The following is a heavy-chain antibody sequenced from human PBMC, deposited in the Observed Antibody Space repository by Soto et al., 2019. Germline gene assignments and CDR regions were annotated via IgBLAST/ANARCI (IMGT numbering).Heavy chain of an antibody. D-gene: IGHD1-26*01. CDR1: GETFSNYA. V-gene: IGHV1-69*04. J-gene: IGHJ4*02. CDR3: ARDAGTVGTPFDY. Sequence: SVKVSCKASGETFSNYAINWVRQAPGQGLEWMGRVFPIVGIANYAQKFQGRVTITADKSSTTAYMELSSLRSVDTAVYYSARDAGTVGTPFDYWGQGTLVTVSS. CDR2: VFPIVGIA.